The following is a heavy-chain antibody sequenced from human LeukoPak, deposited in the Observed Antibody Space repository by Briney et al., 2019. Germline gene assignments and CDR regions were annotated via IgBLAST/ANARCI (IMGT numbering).Heavy chain of an antibody. V-gene: IGHV4-4*07. CDR2: IYTSGSS. D-gene: IGHD6-13*01. CDR1: GGSISDYY. J-gene: IGHJ4*02. Sequence: SETLSLTCTVSGGSISDYYWSWTRQPAGKGLEWIGRIYTSGSSNYNPSLKSRVTMSVDTSKNQFSLKLSSVTAADTAVYYCAKVPLIAAPKHFDYWGQGTLVTVSS. CDR3: AKVPLIAAPKHFDY.